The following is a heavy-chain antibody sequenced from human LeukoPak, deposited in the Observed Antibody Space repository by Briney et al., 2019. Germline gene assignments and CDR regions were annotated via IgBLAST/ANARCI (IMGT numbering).Heavy chain of an antibody. J-gene: IGHJ6*02. Sequence: GESLKISCKGSGYSFTSYWIGWVRQMPGKGLEWMGIIYPGDSDTRYNPSFQGQVTISADKSISTAYLQWSSLKASDTAMYYCARQGSGTIVHYYGMDVWGQGTLVTVSS. V-gene: IGHV5-51*01. CDR2: IYPGDSDT. CDR3: ARQGSGTIVHYYGMDV. D-gene: IGHD2-2*01. CDR1: GYSFTSYW.